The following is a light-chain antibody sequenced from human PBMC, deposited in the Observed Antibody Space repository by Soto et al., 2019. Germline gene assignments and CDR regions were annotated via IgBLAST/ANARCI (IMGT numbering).Light chain of an antibody. CDR1: QDIRDY. Sequence: DIQMTQFPSDMSASVGDRVTITCRASQDIRDYLAWFQHKPGNVPKRLIYASTLQSGVPSRFSGSGSGTEFTLTITGLHPEDFATYYCLHYHSYPRTFGRGTKVEIK. V-gene: IGKV1-17*03. CDR3: LHYHSYPRT. J-gene: IGKJ4*02. CDR2: AS.